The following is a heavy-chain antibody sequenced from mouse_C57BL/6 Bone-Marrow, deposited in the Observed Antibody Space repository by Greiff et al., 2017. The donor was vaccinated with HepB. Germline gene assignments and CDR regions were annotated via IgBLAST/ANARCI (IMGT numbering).Heavy chain of an antibody. V-gene: IGHV1-81*01. Sequence: VHLVESGAELARPGASVKLSCKASGYTFTSYGISWVKQRTGQGLEWIGEIYPRSGNTYYNEKFKGKATLTADKSSSTAYMELRSLTSEDSAVYFCASPYYYGSSLDYWGQGTTLTVSS. D-gene: IGHD1-1*01. CDR2: IYPRSGNT. CDR1: GYTFTSYG. J-gene: IGHJ2*01. CDR3: ASPYYYGSSLDY.